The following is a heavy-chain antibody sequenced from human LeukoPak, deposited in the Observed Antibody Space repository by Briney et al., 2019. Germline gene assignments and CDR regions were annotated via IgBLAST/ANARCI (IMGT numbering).Heavy chain of an antibody. CDR1: GFTFSSYA. Sequence: GRSLRLSCAASGFTFSSYAMHWVRQAPGKGLEWVAVISYDGSNKYYADSVKGRFTISRDNSKNTLYLQMNSLRAEDTAVYYCARDGGRFRVAVNYYYYAMDDWGKGTTVTVSS. J-gene: IGHJ6*04. D-gene: IGHD2-15*01. CDR2: ISYDGSNK. V-gene: IGHV3-30*04. CDR3: ARDGGRFRVAVNYYYYAMDD.